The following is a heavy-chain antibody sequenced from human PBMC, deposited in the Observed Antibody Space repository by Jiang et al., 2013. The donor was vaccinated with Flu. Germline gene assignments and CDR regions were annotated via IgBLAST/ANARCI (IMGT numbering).Heavy chain of an antibody. CDR1: GYTFTTYA. V-gene: IGHV1-3*01. J-gene: IGHJ6*02. Sequence: SGAEVKKPGASVKVSCKASGYTFTTYAIHWVRQAPGQRLEWMGWINAGNGNTKYSQKFQGRVTITRDTSASTVYMVLSSLRSEDTAVYYCARGGDYCSGDRCHIYYYYGLDVWGQGTTVTVSS. CDR2: INAGNGNT. CDR3: ARGGDYCSGDRCHIYYYYGLDV. D-gene: IGHD2-15*01.